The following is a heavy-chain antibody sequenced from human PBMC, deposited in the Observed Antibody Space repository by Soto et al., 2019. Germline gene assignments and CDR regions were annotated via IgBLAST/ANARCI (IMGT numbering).Heavy chain of an antibody. Sequence: EVQLVESGGGLVQPGGSLRLSCAASGFTFSTYWMTWVRQPPGKGLEWVANMDQDGSETYYVDSVRGRFTVSRDNAKNSLYVQMNRLRVEDTAVYYCVCGGNFFIYWGQGTLVTVSP. D-gene: IGHD3-16*01. CDR1: GFTFSTYW. CDR2: MDQDGSET. J-gene: IGHJ4*02. V-gene: IGHV3-7*01. CDR3: VCGGNFFIY.